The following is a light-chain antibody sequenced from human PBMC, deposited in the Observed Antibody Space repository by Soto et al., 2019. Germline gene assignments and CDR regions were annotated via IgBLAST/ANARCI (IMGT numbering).Light chain of an antibody. J-gene: IGKJ4*01. CDR3: QQYGQLLPT. V-gene: IGKV3-20*01. Sequence: IVLTQSPGTLSLSPGERATLSCRASQTITTLAWYQRKPGQAPRLLIYRVSSRATGVPDRFSGSGSGKDYTLTISRLEPEDFAVYYCQQYGQLLPTIGGGNKVEIX. CDR1: QTITT. CDR2: RVS.